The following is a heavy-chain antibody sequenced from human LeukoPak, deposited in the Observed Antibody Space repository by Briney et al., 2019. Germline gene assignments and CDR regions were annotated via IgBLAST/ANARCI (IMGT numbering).Heavy chain of an antibody. D-gene: IGHD3-3*01. CDR3: AKDLGDFWSGYYLGFFDY. J-gene: IGHJ4*02. CDR1: GFTFSSYA. Sequence: GGSLRLSCAASGFTFSSYAMSWVRQAPGKGLEWVSPISGSGGSTYYADSVKGRFTISRDNSKNTLYLQMNSLRAEDTAVYYCAKDLGDFWSGYYLGFFDYWGQGTLVTVSS. V-gene: IGHV3-23*01. CDR2: ISGSGGST.